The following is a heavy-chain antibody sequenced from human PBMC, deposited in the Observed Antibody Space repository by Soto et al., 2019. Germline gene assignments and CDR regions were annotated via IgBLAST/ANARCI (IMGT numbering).Heavy chain of an antibody. CDR2: IYHSGST. CDR3: ARRKGGDYGHYFEY. Sequence: SETLSLTCTVSGGSINSYYWSWIRQPPGKGLEWIGYIYHSGSTNYNPSLKSRVTISVDTSKNQFSLQLSSVTAADTAVYYCARRKGGDYGHYFEYWGQGTLVTVSS. V-gene: IGHV4-59*08. CDR1: GGSINSYY. J-gene: IGHJ4*02. D-gene: IGHD4-17*01.